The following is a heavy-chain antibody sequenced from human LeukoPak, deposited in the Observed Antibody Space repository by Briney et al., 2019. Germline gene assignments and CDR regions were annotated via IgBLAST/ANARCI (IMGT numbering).Heavy chain of an antibody. CDR1: GGSFSGYY. CDR2: INHSGST. CDR3: ARGGIAAAGNGWFDP. J-gene: IGHJ5*02. Sequence: SETLSLTCAVYGGSFSGYYWSWIRQPPGKGPEWIGEINHSGSTNYNPSLKSRVTISVDTSKNQFSLKLSSVTAADTAVYYCARGGIAAAGNGWFDPWGQGTLVTVSS. V-gene: IGHV4-34*01. D-gene: IGHD6-13*01.